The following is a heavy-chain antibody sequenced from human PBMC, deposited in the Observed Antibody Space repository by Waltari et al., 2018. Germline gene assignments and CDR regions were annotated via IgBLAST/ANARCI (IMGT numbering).Heavy chain of an antibody. Sequence: EVLLVESGGGSVQPGGSLRLSCAGSGLTFSGYWMHWVRLAPGKGLEWVSRINGDGSITSYADSVKGRFTISRDNAKSTLYLQMNNVRAEDTAVYYCARRPFRGSGTSFDIWGQGTMVTVSS. J-gene: IGHJ3*02. CDR2: INGDGSIT. D-gene: IGHD3-10*01. CDR3: ARRPFRGSGTSFDI. CDR1: GLTFSGYW. V-gene: IGHV3-74*01.